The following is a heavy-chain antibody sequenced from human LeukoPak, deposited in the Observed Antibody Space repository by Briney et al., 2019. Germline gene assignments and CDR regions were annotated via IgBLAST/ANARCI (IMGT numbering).Heavy chain of an antibody. CDR1: GFTFDDYA. D-gene: IGHD2-15*01. Sequence: GRSLRLSCAASGFTFDDYAMHWVRQAPGKGLEWVSGISWNSGRIGYADSVKGRFTISRDNAKNSLYLQMNSLRAEDTALYYCAKVTEGGSVAAHGGMDVWGQGTTVTVSS. CDR2: ISWNSGRI. V-gene: IGHV3-9*01. J-gene: IGHJ6*02. CDR3: AKVTEGGSVAAHGGMDV.